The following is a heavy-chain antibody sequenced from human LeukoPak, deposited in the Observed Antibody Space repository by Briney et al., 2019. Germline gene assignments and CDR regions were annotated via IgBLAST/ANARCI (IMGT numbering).Heavy chain of an antibody. CDR2: ISSNGGST. CDR3: ARDAHTATTILDY. CDR1: GFTFSSYA. V-gene: IGHV3-64*01. Sequence: GGSLRLSCAASGFTFSSYAMHWVRQAPGKGLEYVSAISSNGGSTYYANSVKGRFTISRDNSKNTLFLQMGSLRAEDMAVYYCARDAHTATTILDYWGQGTLVTVSS. D-gene: IGHD4-17*01. J-gene: IGHJ4*02.